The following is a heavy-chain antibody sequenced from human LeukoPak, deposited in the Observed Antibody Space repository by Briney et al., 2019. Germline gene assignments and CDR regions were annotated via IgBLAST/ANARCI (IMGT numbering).Heavy chain of an antibody. D-gene: IGHD3-10*01. CDR2: IDWDDDK. Sequence: SGPALVKPTQTLTLTCTFSGFSLSTSGMCVSWIRQPPGKALEWLARIDWDDDKYYSTSLKTRLTISKDTSKNQVVLTMTNMDPVDTATYYCARIYYGSGSHDAFDIWGQGTMVTVSS. V-gene: IGHV2-70*11. J-gene: IGHJ3*02. CDR3: ARIYYGSGSHDAFDI. CDR1: GFSLSTSGMC.